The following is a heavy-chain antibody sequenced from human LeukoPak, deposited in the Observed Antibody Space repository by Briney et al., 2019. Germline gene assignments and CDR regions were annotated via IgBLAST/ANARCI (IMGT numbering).Heavy chain of an antibody. D-gene: IGHD3-10*01. CDR1: GVTFSDYG. CDR2: TPGSDNNYI. CDR3: ARDRGDLQRGAAFDI. V-gene: IGHV3-21*06. Sequence: PGESLTLSCAASGVTFSDYGMNWIRQAPGQGLELVSSTPGSDNNYIWYAASVKGRFTISRDNAKNLVYLQMKSLRAEDTAMYYCARDRGDLQRGAAFDIWGQGTMVTVSS. J-gene: IGHJ3*02.